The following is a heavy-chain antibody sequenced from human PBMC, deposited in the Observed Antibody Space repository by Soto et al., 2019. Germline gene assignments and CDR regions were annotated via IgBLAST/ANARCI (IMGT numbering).Heavy chain of an antibody. Sequence: EVQLLESGGGLVQPGGSLRLSCAASGFTFSTYAMRWVRQAPGKGLEWVSAISGRGDSTYYADSVKGRFTISRDNSKNTPYLQMTSLRAEDTAVYYCARRGSGSYYDYWGQGTLVTVSS. CDR3: ARRGSGSYYDY. D-gene: IGHD1-26*01. CDR2: ISGRGDST. CDR1: GFTFSTYA. V-gene: IGHV3-23*01. J-gene: IGHJ4*02.